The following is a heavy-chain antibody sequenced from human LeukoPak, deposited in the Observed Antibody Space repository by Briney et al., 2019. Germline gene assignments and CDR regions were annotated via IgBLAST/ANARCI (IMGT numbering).Heavy chain of an antibody. Sequence: VASVKVSCKASGYTFTGYYMHWVRPAPGQGLEWMGWINPNSGGTNYAQKFQGRVTMTRDTSISTAYMELSRLRSDDTAVYYCARGSTIFGVVMSFDIWGQGTMVTVSS. D-gene: IGHD3-3*01. CDR3: ARGSTIFGVVMSFDI. V-gene: IGHV1-2*02. CDR1: GYTFTGYY. CDR2: INPNSGGT. J-gene: IGHJ3*02.